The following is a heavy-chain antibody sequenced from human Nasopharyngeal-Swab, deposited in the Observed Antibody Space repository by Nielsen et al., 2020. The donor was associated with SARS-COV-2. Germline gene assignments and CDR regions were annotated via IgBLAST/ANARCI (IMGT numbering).Heavy chain of an antibody. J-gene: IGHJ4*02. V-gene: IGHV1-18*01. CDR3: ARGAGYGDYYFDY. CDR2: ISAYNGNT. CDR1: GYSDTRSG. Sequence: GSVKVPCKASGYSDTRSGISWVRQAPGQGLEGMGWISAYNGNTNYAQKLQGRVTMTTDTSTSTAYMELRSLRSDDAAVYYGARGAGYGDYYFDYWGQGTLVTVSS. D-gene: IGHD4-17*01.